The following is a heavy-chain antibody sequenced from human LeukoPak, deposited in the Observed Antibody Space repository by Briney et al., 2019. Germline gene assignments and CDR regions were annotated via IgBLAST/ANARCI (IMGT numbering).Heavy chain of an antibody. CDR1: GFTVSSYG. Sequence: GGSLRLSCSASGFTVSSYGMHWVRQAPGKGLEWVAAISGSGGSTYYADSVKGRFTISRDNSKNTLYLQMNSLRAEDTAVYYCAKDEFVVPAAMEGYWGQGTLVTVSS. CDR2: ISGSGGST. D-gene: IGHD2-2*01. CDR3: AKDEFVVPAAMEGY. V-gene: IGHV3-23*01. J-gene: IGHJ4*02.